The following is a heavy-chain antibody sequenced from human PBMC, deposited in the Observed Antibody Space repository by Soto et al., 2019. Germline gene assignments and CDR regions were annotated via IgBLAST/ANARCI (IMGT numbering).Heavy chain of an antibody. CDR1: GFTFSSYG. CDR2: ISYDGSNK. Sequence: GGSLRLSCAASGFTFSSYGMHWVRQAPGKGLEWVAVISYDGSNKYYADSVKGRFTISRDNSKNTLYLQMNSLRAEDTAVYYCAKEVSRYSSGWPDDYWGQGTLVTVSS. D-gene: IGHD6-19*01. V-gene: IGHV3-30*18. CDR3: AKEVSRYSSGWPDDY. J-gene: IGHJ4*02.